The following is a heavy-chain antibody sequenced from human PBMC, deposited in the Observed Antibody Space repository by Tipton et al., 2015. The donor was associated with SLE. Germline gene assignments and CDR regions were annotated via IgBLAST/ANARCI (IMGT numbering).Heavy chain of an antibody. Sequence: TLSLTCAVYGGSFSGYYWSWIRQPPGKGLEWIGEINHSGSTNYNPSPKSRVTISVDRSKNQFSLKLSSVTAADTAVYYCAKPRGGYSNAFDIWGQGTMVTVSA. J-gene: IGHJ3*02. CDR1: GGSFSGYY. V-gene: IGHV4-34*01. CDR2: INHSGST. D-gene: IGHD5-18*01. CDR3: AKPRGGYSNAFDI.